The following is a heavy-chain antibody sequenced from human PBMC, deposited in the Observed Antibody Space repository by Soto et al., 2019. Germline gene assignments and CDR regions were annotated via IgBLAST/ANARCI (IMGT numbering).Heavy chain of an antibody. CDR2: ISYDGSNK. J-gene: IGHJ4*02. D-gene: IGHD3-10*01. CDR3: AKELRITMVRGVISPFDY. V-gene: IGHV3-30*18. CDR1: GFTFSSYG. Sequence: QVQLVESGGGVVQPGRSLRLSCAASGFTFSSYGMHWVRQAPGKGLEWVAGISYDGSNKYYADSVKGRFTISRDNSKNTLYLQMNSLRAEDTAVYYCAKELRITMVRGVISPFDYWGQGTLVTVSS.